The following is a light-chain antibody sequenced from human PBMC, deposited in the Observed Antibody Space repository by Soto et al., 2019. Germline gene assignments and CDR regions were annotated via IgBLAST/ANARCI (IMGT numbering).Light chain of an antibody. Sequence: VLSQSPGTLSLPPGERATLSCRASQSVSSSYLAWYQQKPGQAPRPLIYAASSRATGIPDRFSGSGSGTDFTLTIARLEPEDFAVYYCQDYDGAPIPFGLGTRPAIK. CDR3: QDYDGAPIP. J-gene: IGKJ5*01. CDR1: QSVSSSY. V-gene: IGKV3-20*01. CDR2: AAS.